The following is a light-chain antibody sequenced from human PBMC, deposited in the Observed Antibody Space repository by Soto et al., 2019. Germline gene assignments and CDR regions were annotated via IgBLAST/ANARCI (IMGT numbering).Light chain of an antibody. V-gene: IGKV3-20*01. Sequence: EIVLTQSPGTLSLSPGERATLSCRASQSVSSSFLAWYQQKPGQAPWLLIYGASSRATGIPDRFSGSGSGTDFTLTIGRLEPEDFAVYYCQQYDSSPFTFGGGTKVEIK. CDR1: QSVSSSF. CDR2: GAS. J-gene: IGKJ4*01. CDR3: QQYDSSPFT.